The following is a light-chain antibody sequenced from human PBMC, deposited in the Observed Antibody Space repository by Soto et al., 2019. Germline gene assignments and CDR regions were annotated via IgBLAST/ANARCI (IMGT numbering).Light chain of an antibody. CDR2: DVS. CDR1: SSDVGYYNY. V-gene: IGLV2-11*01. J-gene: IGLJ1*01. Sequence: QSVLTQPRSVSGSPGQSVTISCTGTSSDVGYYNYVSWYQQHPGTAPKLMIYDVSMRPSGVPDRFSGSKSGNTASLTISGLLAEDEADYYCCSYAGSYTFYVFGTGTKLTVL. CDR3: CSYAGSYTFYV.